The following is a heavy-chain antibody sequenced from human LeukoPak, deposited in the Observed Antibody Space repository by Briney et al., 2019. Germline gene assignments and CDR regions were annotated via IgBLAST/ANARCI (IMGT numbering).Heavy chain of an antibody. V-gene: IGHV3-74*01. Sequence: GGSLRLSCAASGLSVSGNWMHWVRQAPGKGLMWVSRISSDGSTYYADSARGRFTISRDNAANTVYLQVNGLRAEDTAVYYCARGSGAYGDFDYWGQGTPVTVSS. CDR3: ARGSGAYGDFDY. CDR1: GLSVSGNW. D-gene: IGHD6-19*01. CDR2: ISSDGST. J-gene: IGHJ4*02.